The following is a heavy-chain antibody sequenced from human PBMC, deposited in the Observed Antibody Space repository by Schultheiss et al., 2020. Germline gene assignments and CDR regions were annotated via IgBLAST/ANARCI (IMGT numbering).Heavy chain of an antibody. Sequence: GGSLRLSCAASGFTFSSYGMHWVRQAPGKGLEWVAVISYDGSNKYYADSVKSRFTISRDNSKNSLYLQMNSLRAEDTAVYYCARDPSSGWYDAFDIWGQGTMVTVSS. J-gene: IGHJ3*02. D-gene: IGHD6-19*01. CDR3: ARDPSSGWYDAFDI. CDR1: GFTFSSYG. CDR2: ISYDGSNK. V-gene: IGHV3-30*03.